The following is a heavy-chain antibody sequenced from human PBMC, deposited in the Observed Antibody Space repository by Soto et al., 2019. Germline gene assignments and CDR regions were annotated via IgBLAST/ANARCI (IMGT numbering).Heavy chain of an antibody. V-gene: IGHV4-59*01. CDR1: GGSISSYF. D-gene: IGHD3-16*02. Sequence: SETLSLTCTVSGGSISSYFWHWIRQPPGKGLEWIGYIYYSGNTNYNPSLKSRVTISVDTSKNQFSLKLSSVTAADTAVYYCASSLLRRLSGYHRAGLPHWARGTPDPVSA. J-gene: IGHJ1*01. CDR2: IYYSGNT. CDR3: ASSLLRRLSGYHRAGLPH.